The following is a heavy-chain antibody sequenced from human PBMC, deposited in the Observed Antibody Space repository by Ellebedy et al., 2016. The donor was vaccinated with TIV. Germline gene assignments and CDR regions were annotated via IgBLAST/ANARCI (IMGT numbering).Heavy chain of an antibody. J-gene: IGHJ4*02. CDR2: IYTSGST. Sequence: MPSETLSLTCTVSGGSISSYYWSWIRQPAGKGLEWIGRIYTSGSTNYNPSLKGRVTVSVDTSKNQFSLKLSSVTAADTAVYYCARGQMRRLWLRFPDYAFDYWGQGTLVTVSS. D-gene: IGHD5-12*01. V-gene: IGHV4-4*07. CDR3: ARGQMRRLWLRFPDYAFDY. CDR1: GGSISSYY.